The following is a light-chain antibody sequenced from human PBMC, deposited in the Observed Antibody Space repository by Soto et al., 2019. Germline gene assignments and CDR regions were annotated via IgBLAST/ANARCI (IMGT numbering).Light chain of an antibody. V-gene: IGKV3-20*01. J-gene: IGKJ4*01. CDR1: QSVSSNY. Sequence: EIVLTQSPATLSLSPGERATLSCRASQSVSSNYLALYQQKPGQAPRLLIYGASSRATGIPDRFSGSGSGTEFTLTISRLEPEDFAVYYCHQYGISPFGGGTKVEIK. CDR3: HQYGISP. CDR2: GAS.